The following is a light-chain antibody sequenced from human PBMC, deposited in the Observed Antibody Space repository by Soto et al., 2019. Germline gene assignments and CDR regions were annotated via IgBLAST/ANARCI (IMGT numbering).Light chain of an antibody. CDR2: DVN. CDR1: SSDVGGYNY. V-gene: IGLV2-11*01. J-gene: IGLJ2*01. CDR3: CSYAGSYTLV. Sequence: QSALTQPPSASGSPGQSVAISCTGTSSDVGGYNYVSWYQHHPGKAPKILIYDVNKRPSGVPDRFSGSKSGNTASLIISGLQTEDEADYYCCSYAGSYTLVFGGGTKVTVL.